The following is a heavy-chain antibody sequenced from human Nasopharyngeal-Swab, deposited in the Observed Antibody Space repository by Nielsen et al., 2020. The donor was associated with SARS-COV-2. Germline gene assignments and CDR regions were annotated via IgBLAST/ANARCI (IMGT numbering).Heavy chain of an antibody. CDR3: AKTPNIVVVPAGWYYGMDV. V-gene: IGHV3-23*01. Sequence: GESLKISCAASGFTFSSYAMSWVRQAPGKGLEWVSAISGSGGSTYYADSVKGRFTISRDNSKNTLYLQMNSLRAEDTAVYYCAKTPNIVVVPAGWYYGMDVWGQGTTFTF. J-gene: IGHJ6*02. CDR2: ISGSGGST. D-gene: IGHD2-2*01. CDR1: GFTFSSYA.